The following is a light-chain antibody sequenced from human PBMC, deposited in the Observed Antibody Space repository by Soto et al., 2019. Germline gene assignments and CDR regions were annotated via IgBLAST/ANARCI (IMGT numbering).Light chain of an antibody. V-gene: IGKV3-20*01. Sequence: EIVMTQSPATLSVSPGERSTLSCRASQRVSSNLAWYQFKPGQAPRIIIFGASGRATGIPDRFSGSGSGTDFTLTISRLEPEDFAVYYCQQYGSLSWTFGQGTKVDIK. CDR3: QQYGSLSWT. J-gene: IGKJ1*01. CDR2: GAS. CDR1: QRVSSN.